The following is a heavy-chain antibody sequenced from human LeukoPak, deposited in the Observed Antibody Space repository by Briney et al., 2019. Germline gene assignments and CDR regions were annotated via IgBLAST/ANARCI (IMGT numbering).Heavy chain of an antibody. D-gene: IGHD1-26*01. CDR2: MNPNSGNT. V-gene: IGHV1-8*01. CDR3: ARLNRARGSYPAKYFDY. J-gene: IGHJ4*02. Sequence: ASVTVSCKASGYTFSSYDINWVRQATGQGLEWMGWMNPNSGNTGYAQQFQGRVTMTRNTSISTAYMELSSLRSEDTAVYYCARLNRARGSYPAKYFDYWGQGTLVTVSS. CDR1: GYTFSSYD.